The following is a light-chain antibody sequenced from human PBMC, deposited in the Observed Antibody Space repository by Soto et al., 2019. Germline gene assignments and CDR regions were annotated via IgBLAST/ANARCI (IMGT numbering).Light chain of an antibody. CDR1: TSDVGAYNY. Sequence: QSALTQPASVSGSPGQSVSISCTGSTSDVGAYNYVAWYQHKPGKAPRLLIYEVDHRPSGISPRFSGSKSGNTASLTISGLQTDDEADYSGSSYTVINTAVFGGGTKLTVL. CDR3: SSYTVINTAV. CDR2: EVD. J-gene: IGLJ3*02. V-gene: IGLV2-14*01.